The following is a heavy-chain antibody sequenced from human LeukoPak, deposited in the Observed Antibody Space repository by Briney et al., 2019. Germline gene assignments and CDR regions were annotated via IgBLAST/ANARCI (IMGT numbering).Heavy chain of an antibody. CDR1: GFTFSSYW. J-gene: IGHJ3*02. CDR3: ARDPDYDDYGATGAFDI. CDR2: IDSDGSST. Sequence: GGSLRLSCAASGFTFSSYWMHWVRQAPGKGLVWVSRIDSDGSSTSYADSVKGRFTISRDNAKNTLYLQMNSLRAEDTAVYYCARDPDYDDYGATGAFDIWGQGTMVTVSS. D-gene: IGHD4-17*01. V-gene: IGHV3-74*01.